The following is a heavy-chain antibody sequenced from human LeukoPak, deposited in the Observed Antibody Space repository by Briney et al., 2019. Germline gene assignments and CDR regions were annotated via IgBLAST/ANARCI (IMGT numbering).Heavy chain of an antibody. Sequence: PGGSLRLSCAASGFTFSRHWMSWVRQAPGKGLEWVANIKQDGSEDNHVGSVKGRFTISRDNAKNSLFLQMSSLRAEDTAVYYCARDYDSSGYDSRLDSWGQGTLVTVSS. D-gene: IGHD3-22*01. CDR3: ARDYDSSGYDSRLDS. CDR2: IKQDGSED. CDR1: GFTFSRHW. V-gene: IGHV3-7*01. J-gene: IGHJ4*02.